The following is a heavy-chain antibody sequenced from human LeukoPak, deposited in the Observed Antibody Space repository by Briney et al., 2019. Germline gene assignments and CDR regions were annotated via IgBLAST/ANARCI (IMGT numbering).Heavy chain of an antibody. Sequence: PGGSLRLSCSASGFTFTDYYMSWIRQAPGKGLEWVSYISPSGTVIYYGDSVKGRFTISRDNATKSLYLQMNSLRAEDTAVYYCAKVTGGNMITFGGLDVWGQGTTVTVSS. CDR2: ISPSGTVI. D-gene: IGHD3-16*01. V-gene: IGHV3-11*01. CDR1: GFTFTDYY. CDR3: AKVTGGNMITFGGLDV. J-gene: IGHJ6*02.